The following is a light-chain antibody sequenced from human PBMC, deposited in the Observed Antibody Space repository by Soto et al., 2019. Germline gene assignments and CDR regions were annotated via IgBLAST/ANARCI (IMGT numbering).Light chain of an antibody. J-gene: IGKJ2*01. V-gene: IGKV3-20*01. CDR1: QSVSRN. CDR2: DAS. Sequence: EIVMTQSPATLSVSPGERATLSCRASQSVSRNLAWYQQKPGQPPRLLIYDASSRATGIPDRFSASGSGTDFTLTIYSLEPEDFAVYYCQQYVASPYTFGQGPRWIS. CDR3: QQYVASPYT.